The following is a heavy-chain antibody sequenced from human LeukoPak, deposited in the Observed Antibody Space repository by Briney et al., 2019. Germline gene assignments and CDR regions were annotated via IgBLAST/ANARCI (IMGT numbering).Heavy chain of an antibody. CDR2: ITAGGGST. CDR1: GFTFSSYG. CDR3: AKTGPGSGWARYYFDS. V-gene: IGHV3-23*01. D-gene: IGHD6-19*01. J-gene: IGHJ4*02. Sequence: GGSLRLSWAGSGFTFSSYGMSWVRQAPGKGLEWVSTITAGGGSTYYADSVKGRFTISRDNSKNTLYLQMNSLRAEDTAVYFCAKTGPGSGWARYYFDSWDQGTLVTVSS.